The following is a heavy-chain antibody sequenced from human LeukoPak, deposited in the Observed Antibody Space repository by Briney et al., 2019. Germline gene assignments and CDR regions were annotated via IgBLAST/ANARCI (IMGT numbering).Heavy chain of an antibody. J-gene: IGHJ4*02. CDR2: ISSSGDST. Sequence: GGSLRLSCAASGFTFNSYAMAWVRQPPGKGLEWVSAISSSGDSTYYTDSVKGRFTISRDNSKNTLYLEMSRPRADDTAVYFCAARPDRGLGPLDFWGQGTLVTVSS. CDR3: AARPDRGLGPLDF. CDR1: GFTFNSYA. V-gene: IGHV3-23*01.